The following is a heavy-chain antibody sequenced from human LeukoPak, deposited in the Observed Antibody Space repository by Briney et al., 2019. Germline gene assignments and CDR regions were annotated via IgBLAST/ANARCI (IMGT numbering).Heavy chain of an antibody. CDR2: VYSTGST. CDR1: GGSISSYY. V-gene: IGHV4-4*07. J-gene: IGHJ5*02. CDR3: ARGPKYSSGWYWFDP. Sequence: SETLSLTCTVSGGSISSYYWSWIRQPAGKGLEWIGCVYSTGSTNYNPSLKSRVTMSVDTSKNQFSLKLSSVTAADTAVYYCARGPKYSSGWYWFDPWGQGTLVTVSS. D-gene: IGHD6-19*01.